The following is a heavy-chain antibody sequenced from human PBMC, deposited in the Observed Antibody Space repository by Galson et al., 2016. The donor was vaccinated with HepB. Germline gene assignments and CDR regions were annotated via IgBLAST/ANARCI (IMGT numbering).Heavy chain of an antibody. CDR2: IRNKDNNYAT. Sequence: LRLSCAASGFTFSGSAIHWVRQASGKGLEWVGRIRNKDNNYATAYAASVKGRFTISRDDSRNTAYLQMKSLKTEDTAVYYCTRRGYSFGVGNDYWGQGTLVTVSS. V-gene: IGHV3-73*01. CDR3: TRRGYSFGVGNDY. D-gene: IGHD5-18*01. J-gene: IGHJ4*02. CDR1: GFTFSGSA.